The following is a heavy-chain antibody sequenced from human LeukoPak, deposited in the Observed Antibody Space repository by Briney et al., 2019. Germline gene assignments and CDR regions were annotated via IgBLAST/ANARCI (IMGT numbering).Heavy chain of an antibody. CDR2: IKQDGSEK. D-gene: IGHD3-22*01. Sequence: PGGSLRLSCAASGFTFSSYWMSWVRQAPGKGLEWVANIKQDGSEKYYADSVKGRFTISRDNAKNSLYVQMNSLRAEDTALYYCAKDIRRGPMIADAFDIWGQGTMVTVSS. V-gene: IGHV3-7*03. CDR3: AKDIRRGPMIADAFDI. J-gene: IGHJ3*02. CDR1: GFTFSSYW.